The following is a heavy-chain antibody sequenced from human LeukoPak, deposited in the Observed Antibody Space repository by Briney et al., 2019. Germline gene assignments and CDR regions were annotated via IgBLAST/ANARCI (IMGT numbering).Heavy chain of an antibody. CDR1: GFTFSSYA. V-gene: IGHV3-23*01. CDR3: AKGEAYDFWSGLFDY. J-gene: IGHJ4*02. D-gene: IGHD3-3*01. Sequence: GGSLRLSCAASGFTFSSYAMSWVRQAPGKGLEWVPAISGSGGSTYYADSVKGRFTISRDNSKNTLYLQMNSLRAEDTAVYYCAKGEAYDFWSGLFDYWGQGTLVTVSS. CDR2: ISGSGGST.